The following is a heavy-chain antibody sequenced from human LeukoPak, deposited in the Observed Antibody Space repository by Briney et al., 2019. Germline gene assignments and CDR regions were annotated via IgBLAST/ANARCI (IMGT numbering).Heavy chain of an antibody. Sequence: SETLSLTCAVYGGSLSGYYWSWIRQPPGKGLEWIGEISHSGSTSYNPSLKSRVTISVDTSKNQFSLNLKSVTAADTAVYHCATQRDGYPSWFDPWGQGTLVTVSS. CDR3: ATQRDGYPSWFDP. CDR1: GGSLSGYY. J-gene: IGHJ5*02. CDR2: ISHSGST. V-gene: IGHV4-34*01. D-gene: IGHD1-1*01.